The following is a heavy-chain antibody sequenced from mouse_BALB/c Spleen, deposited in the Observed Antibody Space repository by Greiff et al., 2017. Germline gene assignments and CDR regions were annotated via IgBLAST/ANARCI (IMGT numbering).Heavy chain of an antibody. Sequence: QVQLKESGPGLVAPSQSLSITCTVSGFSLTGYGVNWVRQPPGKGLEWLGMIWGDGSTDYNSALKSRLSISKDNSKSQVFLKMNSLQTDDTARYYCARAGNPLLFDYWGQGTTLTVSS. J-gene: IGHJ2*01. CDR3: ARAGNPLLFDY. CDR1: GFSLTGYG. D-gene: IGHD2-1*01. V-gene: IGHV2-6-7*01. CDR2: IWGDGST.